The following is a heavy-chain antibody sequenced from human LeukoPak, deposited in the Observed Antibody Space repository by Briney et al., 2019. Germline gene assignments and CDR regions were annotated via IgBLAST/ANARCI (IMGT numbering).Heavy chain of an antibody. D-gene: IGHD6-6*01. V-gene: IGHV3-66*01. Sequence: PGGSLRLSCAASGFTVSSNYMSWVRQAPGKGLEWVSVIYSGGSTYYADSVKDRFTLSRDNSQNTLYLQKNSLRADDTAVYYWARGSYSFDYWGQGTLVTVSS. CDR1: GFTVSSNY. CDR3: ARGSYSFDY. CDR2: IYSGGST. J-gene: IGHJ4*02.